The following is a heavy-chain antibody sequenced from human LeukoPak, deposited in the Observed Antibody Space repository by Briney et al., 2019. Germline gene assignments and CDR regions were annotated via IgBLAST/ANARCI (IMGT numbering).Heavy chain of an antibody. CDR3: ARGYCSSTSCYSSRHFDY. Sequence: ASVKVSCKASGYTFTGYYMHWVRQAPGQGLEWMGWINPNSGGTNYAQKFQGRVTMTRGTSISTAYMELSRLRSDDTAVYYCARGYCSSTSCYSSRHFDYWGQGTLVTVSS. V-gene: IGHV1-2*02. CDR2: INPNSGGT. J-gene: IGHJ4*02. D-gene: IGHD2-2*01. CDR1: GYTFTGYY.